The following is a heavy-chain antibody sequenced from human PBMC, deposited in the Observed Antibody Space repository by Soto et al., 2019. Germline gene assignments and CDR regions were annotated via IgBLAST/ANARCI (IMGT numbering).Heavy chain of an antibody. D-gene: IGHD2-2*01. J-gene: IGHJ4*02. CDR1: GGSISSGGYS. CDR3: AREVPAAMGFDY. Sequence: SETLSLTCAVSGGSISSGGYSWSWIRQPPGKGLEWIGYTYHSGSTYYNPSLKSRVTISVDRSKNQFSLKLSSVTAADTAVYYCAREVPAAMGFDYWGQGTLVTVSS. CDR2: TYHSGST. V-gene: IGHV4-30-2*01.